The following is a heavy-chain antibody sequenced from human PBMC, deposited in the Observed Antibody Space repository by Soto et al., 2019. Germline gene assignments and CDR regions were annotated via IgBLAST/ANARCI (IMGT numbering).Heavy chain of an antibody. V-gene: IGHV3-23*04. D-gene: IGHD3-10*01. J-gene: IGHJ6*02. CDR3: AKEAEMSVGYGMDV. CDR2: LSGTGSST. Sequence: VQLVESGGGLVQTGGSLSLSCAASAASGFTFSNYAMRWGRQAPGKGLQWVSGLSGTGSSTYYADSVYGRFIISRDNPRNTLYLLMNRLRAEDTAVYYCAKEAEMSVGYGMDVLGQVATVTVS. CDR1: GFTFSNYA.